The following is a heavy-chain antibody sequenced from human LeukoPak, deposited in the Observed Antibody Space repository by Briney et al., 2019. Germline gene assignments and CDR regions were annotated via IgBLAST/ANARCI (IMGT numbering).Heavy chain of an antibody. V-gene: IGHV4-4*09. CDR3: ARRRISMVRGVIIPDAFDI. CDR2: IYTSGST. Sequence: KPSETLSLTCTVSGGSISSYYWSWIRQPPGKGLEWIGYIYTSGSTNYNPSLKSRVTISVDTSKNQFSLKLSSVTAADTAVYYCARRRISMVRGVIIPDAFDIWGQGTMVTVSS. D-gene: IGHD3-10*01. J-gene: IGHJ3*02. CDR1: GGSISSYY.